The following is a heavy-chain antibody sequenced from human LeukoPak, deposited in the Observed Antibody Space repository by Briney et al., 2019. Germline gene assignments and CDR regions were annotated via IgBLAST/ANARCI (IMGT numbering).Heavy chain of an antibody. CDR3: ARHERGVYRN. D-gene: IGHD3-10*01. V-gene: IGHV4-61*02. CDR1: GGSISSGSYY. J-gene: IGHJ4*02. Sequence: PSETLSLTCTVSGGSISSGSYYWSWIRQPAGKGLEWIGRIYTSGSTNYNPSLKSRVTISVGTSKNQFSLKLSSVTAADTAVYYCARHERGVYRNWGQGTLVTVSS. CDR2: IYTSGST.